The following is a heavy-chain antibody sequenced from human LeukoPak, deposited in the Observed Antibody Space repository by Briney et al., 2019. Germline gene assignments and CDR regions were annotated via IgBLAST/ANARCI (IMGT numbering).Heavy chain of an antibody. CDR1: GFTFSSYW. CDR3: ARDGYYYDSSGYSDAFDI. V-gene: IGHV3-7*01. J-gene: IGHJ3*02. D-gene: IGHD3-22*01. CDR2: IKQDGSEK. Sequence: SGGSLRLSCAASGFTFSSYWMSWVRQAPGKGLEWVANIKQDGSEKYYVDSVKGRFTISRDNAKNSLYLQMNSLRAEDTAVYYCARDGYYYDSSGYSDAFDIWGQGTMVTVSS.